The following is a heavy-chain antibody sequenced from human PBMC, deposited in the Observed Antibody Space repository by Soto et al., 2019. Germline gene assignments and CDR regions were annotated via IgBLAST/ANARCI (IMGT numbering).Heavy chain of an antibody. J-gene: IGHJ4*02. Sequence: SETLSLTCAISGGSISVYYWSWVRQSPRQGLEWIGYVYDNGRPYYSPSLKSRVTISADTSKNQISLKLTSATAADTAVYYCARGVGSSPPRYWGRGTLVTVSS. CDR2: VYDNGRP. D-gene: IGHD3-9*01. V-gene: IGHV4-59*01. CDR3: ARGVGSSPPRY. CDR1: GGSISVYY.